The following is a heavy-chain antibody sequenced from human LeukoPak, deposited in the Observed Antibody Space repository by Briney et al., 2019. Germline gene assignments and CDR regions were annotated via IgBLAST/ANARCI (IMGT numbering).Heavy chain of an antibody. Sequence: GESLKISCKGSEYSFTNYWIGWVRQLPGKGLEGMAIIYPGDSDTRYSPSVQGQVTISADKSISTGYLQWRSLKASDTAMYYCARHNMILGAGAVELDYWGQGTLVTVSS. V-gene: IGHV5-51*01. CDR3: ARHNMILGAGAVELDY. J-gene: IGHJ4*02. CDR2: IYPGDSDT. D-gene: IGHD3-22*01. CDR1: EYSFTNYW.